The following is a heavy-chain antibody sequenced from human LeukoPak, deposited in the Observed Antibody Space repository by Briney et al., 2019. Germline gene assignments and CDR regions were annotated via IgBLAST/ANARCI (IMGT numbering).Heavy chain of an antibody. CDR2: ISAYNGNT. Sequence: ASVKVSCKASGYTSTSYGISWVRQAPGQGLEWMGWISAYNGNTNYAQKLQGRVTMTTDTSTSTAYMELRSLRSDDTAVYYCARITMVRRVKHYFDYWGQGTLVTVSS. CDR3: ARITMVRRVKHYFDY. CDR1: GYTSTSYG. J-gene: IGHJ4*02. D-gene: IGHD3-10*01. V-gene: IGHV1-18*01.